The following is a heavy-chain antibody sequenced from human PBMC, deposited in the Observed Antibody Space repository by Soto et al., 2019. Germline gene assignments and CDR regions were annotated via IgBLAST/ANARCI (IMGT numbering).Heavy chain of an antibody. CDR1: GYAFASYG. J-gene: IGHJ6*02. V-gene: IGHV1-18*01. D-gene: IGHD3-22*01. CDR2: ISAHNANT. CDR3: ARGPPADYDSSGYYLPFYYYGMDV. Sequence: QAQLVQSGAEVKKPGASVKVSCQASGYAFASYGISWVRPAPGQGLEWMGWISAHNANTNYAQKFQGRVIMTTDTSTNTAYMELRSLRSDDTAMYYCARGPPADYDSSGYYLPFYYYGMDVWGQGTTVTVSS.